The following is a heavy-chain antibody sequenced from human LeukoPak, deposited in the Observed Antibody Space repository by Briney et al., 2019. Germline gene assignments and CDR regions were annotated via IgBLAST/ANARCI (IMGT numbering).Heavy chain of an antibody. D-gene: IGHD1-1*01. CDR1: GVPYCSDL. V-gene: IGHV3-7*01. CDR3: ARDFRNVVYSATGDNYCYDLDD. Sequence: PGGSLTHSHGHRGVPYCSDLESTLGQAPGKGLECVANIKQDGSEKNNMDSVKGRFTIYRDNAKNSLYLQVNSLRAEYTAVYYCARDFRNVVYSATGDNYCYDLDDWGKGTTVTVSS. CDR2: IKQDGSEK. J-gene: IGHJ6*03.